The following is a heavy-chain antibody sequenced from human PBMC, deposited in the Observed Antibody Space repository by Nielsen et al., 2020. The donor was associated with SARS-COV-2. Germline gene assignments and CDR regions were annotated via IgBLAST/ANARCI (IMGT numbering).Heavy chain of an antibody. CDR2: IGGSGNTR. Sequence: GESLKISCEASGFTFSNYEMNWVRQAPGKGLEWVSNIGGSGNTRYYADSVKGRFTISRDNAKKSVYLQMSRLRAEDTAVYYCARLWDDGYYFDTGPYDYWGQGTLVTVSS. CDR3: ARLWDDGYYFDTGPYDY. CDR1: GFTFSNYE. J-gene: IGHJ4*02. D-gene: IGHD3-22*01. V-gene: IGHV3-48*03.